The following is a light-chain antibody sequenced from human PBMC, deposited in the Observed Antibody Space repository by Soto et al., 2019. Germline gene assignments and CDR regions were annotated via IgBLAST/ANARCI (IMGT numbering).Light chain of an antibody. V-gene: IGKV1-5*01. CDR2: DAS. J-gene: IGKJ5*01. Sequence: EIQMTQSPSTLSASVGDRVTITCRASQSISTWLAWYQQKPGKAPKLLIYDASTSESGVPSRFSGSGSGTEFTLTISSLQPDDFATYYCQQYNSNSPFGQGTRLEI. CDR1: QSISTW. CDR3: QQYNSNSP.